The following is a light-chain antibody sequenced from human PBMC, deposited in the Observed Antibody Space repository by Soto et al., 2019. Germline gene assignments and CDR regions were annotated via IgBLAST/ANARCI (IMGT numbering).Light chain of an antibody. CDR3: ASYTSTSTPWV. Sequence: QSALTQSASVSASPGQSITISCTGTSSDIGSYNYVSWYQQHPGKAPKLMIYEVSDRPSGVSNRFSGSKSGNTASLTISGLQAEDEADYYCASYTSTSTPWVFGGGTKLTVL. J-gene: IGLJ3*02. CDR1: SSDIGSYNY. V-gene: IGLV2-14*01. CDR2: EVS.